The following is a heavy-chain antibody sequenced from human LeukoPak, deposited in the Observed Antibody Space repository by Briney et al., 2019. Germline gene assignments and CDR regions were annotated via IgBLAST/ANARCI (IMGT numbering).Heavy chain of an antibody. CDR1: GDSVSSNSVS. D-gene: IGHD6-13*01. V-gene: IGHV6-1*01. CDR3: ARDGSWRLDL. Sequence: ASQTLSLTCAISGDSVSSNSVSWNWVRQSPSRGLEWLGRTQYRSKWNSDYAVSVKGRITINADTSKNQFSLQLDSVTPEDTAVYYCARDGSWRLDLWGQGTLVTVSS. J-gene: IGHJ5*02. CDR2: TQYRSKWNS.